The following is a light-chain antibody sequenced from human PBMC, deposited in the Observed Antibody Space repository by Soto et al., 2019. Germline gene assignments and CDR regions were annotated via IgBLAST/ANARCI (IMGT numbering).Light chain of an antibody. CDR1: QSIGGS. V-gene: IGKV3-15*01. Sequence: EIVMTQSPATLSVSPGERATLSCRASQSIGGSLAWYQQKAGQAPRLLIYGASTRATGVPARFSGSGSGTDFTLTISSLQSEDFAVYYCQQYDNWWAFGQGTKVEIK. CDR2: GAS. CDR3: QQYDNWWA. J-gene: IGKJ1*01.